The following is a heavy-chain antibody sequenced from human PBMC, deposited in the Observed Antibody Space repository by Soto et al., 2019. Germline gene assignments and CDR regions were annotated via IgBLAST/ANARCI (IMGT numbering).Heavy chain of an antibody. J-gene: IGHJ6*02. CDR2: IYYSGST. CDR1: GGSISSGDYY. Sequence: SESRSLTCTLSGGSISSGDYYWSWIRQPPGKGLEWIGYIYYSGSTYYNPSLKSRVTISVDTSKNQFSLKLSSVTAADTAVYYCAREYGSGSYYNWGYYYYYGMDVWGQGTTVTVSS. V-gene: IGHV4-30-4*01. D-gene: IGHD3-10*01. CDR3: AREYGSGSYYNWGYYYYYGMDV.